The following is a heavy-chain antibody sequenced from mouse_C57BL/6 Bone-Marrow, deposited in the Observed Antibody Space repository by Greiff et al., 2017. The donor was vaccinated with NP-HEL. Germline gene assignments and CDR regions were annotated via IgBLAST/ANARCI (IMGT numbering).Heavy chain of an antibody. CDR3: ARAGYGNLDY. D-gene: IGHD2-1*01. J-gene: IGHJ2*01. V-gene: IGHV1-63*01. Sequence: QVQLQQSGAELVRPGTSVKMSFKASGYTFTNYWIGWAKQRPGHGLEWIGDIYPGGGYTNYNEKFKGKATLTADKSSSTAYMQFSSLTSEDSAIYYCARAGYGNLDYWGQGTTLTVSS. CDR2: IYPGGGYT. CDR1: GYTFTNYW.